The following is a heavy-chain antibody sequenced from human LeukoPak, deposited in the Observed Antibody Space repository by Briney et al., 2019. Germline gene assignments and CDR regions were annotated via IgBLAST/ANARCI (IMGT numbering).Heavy chain of an antibody. Sequence: GESLKIPCKGSGCSFTNYWIGWVRQMPGKGLEWMGIIYPGDSDARYSPSFQGQVTISVDKSISTAYVQWSSLKASDSAMYYCARRDRGTNWRRFYFWAQGTLVTVSS. V-gene: IGHV5-51*01. CDR3: ARRDRGTNWRRFYF. CDR2: IYPGDSDA. CDR1: GCSFTNYW. J-gene: IGHJ4*02. D-gene: IGHD1-1*01.